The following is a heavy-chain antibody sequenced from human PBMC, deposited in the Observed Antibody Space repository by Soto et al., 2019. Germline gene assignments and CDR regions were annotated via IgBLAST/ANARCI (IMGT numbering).Heavy chain of an antibody. CDR3: ARGGDVVVAEPEYFQH. D-gene: IGHD2-15*01. J-gene: IGHJ1*01. CDR1: GYTFTSYD. CDR2: MNPNSGNT. V-gene: IGHV1-8*01. Sequence: ASVKVSCKASGYTFTSYDINWVRQATGQGLEWMGWMNPNSGNTGYAQKFQGRVTMTRNTSISTAYMELSSLRSEDTAVYYCARGGDVVVAEPEYFQHWGQGTLVTVSS.